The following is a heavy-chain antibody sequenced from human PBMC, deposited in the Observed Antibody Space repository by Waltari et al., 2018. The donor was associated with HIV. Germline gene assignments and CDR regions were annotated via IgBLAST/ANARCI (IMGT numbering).Heavy chain of an antibody. V-gene: IGHV1-8*01. CDR1: GYTFSYSD. CDR2: MNPNSGST. CDR3: ARTDRGVNGQEFDY. D-gene: IGHD3-10*01. Sequence: QVQLVQSGAEVKKPGASVRVSCTAPGYTFSYSDMNGVRQASGQELEWMGWMNPNSGSTGYAQKFQGRVSMTRSTSIRTAYMELSSLTSEDTAVYYCARTDRGVNGQEFDYWGQGTLVTVSS. J-gene: IGHJ4*02.